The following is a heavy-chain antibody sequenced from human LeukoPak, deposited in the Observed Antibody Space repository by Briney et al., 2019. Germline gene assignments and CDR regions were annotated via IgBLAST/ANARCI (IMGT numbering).Heavy chain of an antibody. CDR2: ISAYNGNT. CDR3: ASDPGYCSGGSCYSRAFDI. CDR1: GYTFTSYG. D-gene: IGHD2-15*01. Sequence: ASVKVSCKASGYTFTSYGISWVRQAPGQGLEWMGWISAYNGNTNYAQKLQGRVTMTTDTSTSTAYMELRSLRSDDTAVYYCASDPGYCSGGSCYSRAFDIWGQGTMVTVSS. V-gene: IGHV1-18*01. J-gene: IGHJ3*02.